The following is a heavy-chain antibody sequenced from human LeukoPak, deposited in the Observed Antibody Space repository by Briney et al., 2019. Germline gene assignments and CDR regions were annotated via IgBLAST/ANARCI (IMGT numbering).Heavy chain of an antibody. CDR2: IYYSGTT. CDR3: ARASDSSGYYDLDY. CDR1: GASINTYY. Sequence: SETLSLTCTVSGASINTYYWSWIRQPPGKGLEWIGYIYYSGTTSYNPSLKTRVTISIDTSKNQFSLKLSSVTAADTAVYYCARASDSSGYYDLDYWGQGTLVTVSS. V-gene: IGHV4-59*01. J-gene: IGHJ4*02. D-gene: IGHD3-22*01.